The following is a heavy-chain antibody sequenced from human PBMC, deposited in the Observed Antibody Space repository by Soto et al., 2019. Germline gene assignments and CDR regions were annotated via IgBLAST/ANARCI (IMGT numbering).Heavy chain of an antibody. V-gene: IGHV1-18*04. D-gene: IGHD5-12*01. CDR3: ARLNSAYAVDY. Sequence: XSVKISCRSSGSTFTSYGFDWVRQAPGQRPECVGWISTWKDDKRDSQKFRDRVTMTTDTSKSTAYMELRSLRSDDTAVYYCARLNSAYAVDYWGQGTLVTVSS. J-gene: IGHJ4*02. CDR2: ISTWKDDK. CDR1: GSTFTSYG.